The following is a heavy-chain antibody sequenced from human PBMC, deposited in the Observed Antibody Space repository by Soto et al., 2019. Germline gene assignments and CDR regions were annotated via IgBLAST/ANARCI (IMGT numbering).Heavy chain of an antibody. Sequence: GESLKISCAASGFTFSSYGMHWVRQAPGKGLEWVAVIWYDGSNKYYADSVKGRFTISRDNSKNTLYLQMNSLRAEDTAVYYCARDRNYYDSSGYYGWGQGTLVTVSS. J-gene: IGHJ4*02. CDR3: ARDRNYYDSSGYYG. D-gene: IGHD3-22*01. CDR1: GFTFSSYG. CDR2: IWYDGSNK. V-gene: IGHV3-33*01.